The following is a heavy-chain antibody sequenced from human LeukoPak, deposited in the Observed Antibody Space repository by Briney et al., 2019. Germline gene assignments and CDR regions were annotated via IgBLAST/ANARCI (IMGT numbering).Heavy chain of an antibody. J-gene: IGHJ4*02. CDR3: ARGDDILTGYQTDFDY. D-gene: IGHD3-9*01. CDR1: GFTFSSYS. V-gene: IGHV3-30*03. Sequence: GGSLRLSCAASGFTFSSYSMNWVRQAPGKGLEWVAVISYDGSNKYYADSVKGRFTISRDNSKNTLYLQMNSLRAEDTTVYYCARGDDILTGYQTDFDYWGQGTLVTVSS. CDR2: ISYDGSNK.